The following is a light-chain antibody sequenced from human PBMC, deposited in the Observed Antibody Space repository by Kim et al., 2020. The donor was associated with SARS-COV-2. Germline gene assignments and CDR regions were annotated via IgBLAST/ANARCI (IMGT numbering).Light chain of an antibody. CDR2: EVS. CDR3: ASYAGSNTWV. V-gene: IGLV2-8*01. Sequence: GRSVTTSCRGASRDVVGYNYFSWYQQHPGKAPKLLIYEVSKWPSGVPDRFSGSKSGNTASLTVSGLQAEDEANYYCASYAGSNTWVFGGGTKVTVL. J-gene: IGLJ3*02. CDR1: SRDVVGYNY.